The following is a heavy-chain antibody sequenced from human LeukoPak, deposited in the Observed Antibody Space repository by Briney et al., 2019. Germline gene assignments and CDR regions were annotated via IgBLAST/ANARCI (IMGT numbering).Heavy chain of an antibody. D-gene: IGHD6-13*01. J-gene: IGHJ4*02. Sequence: GGSLRLSCAASGFTFRTYAMSWVRQAPGKGLEWVSGISDIGDGTYYAESVKGRFIISRDNSKNPVFLQMNSLRADDTAKYYCAKDKAPGSWPTPSHFWGQASLVTVSS. CDR2: ISDIGDGT. V-gene: IGHV3-23*01. CDR1: GFTFRTYA. CDR3: AKDKAPGSWPTPSHF.